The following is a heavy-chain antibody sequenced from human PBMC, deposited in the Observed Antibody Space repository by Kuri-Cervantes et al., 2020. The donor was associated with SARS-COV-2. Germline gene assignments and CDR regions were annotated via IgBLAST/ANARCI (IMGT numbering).Heavy chain of an antibody. CDR1: GFTFDDYA. Sequence: GESLKISCAASGFTFDDYAMHWVRQAPGKGLEWVSLISWDGGSTYYADSVKGRFTISRDNSKNSLYLQMNSLRAEDTALYYCAKSASNYYYYMDVWGKGTTVTVSS. J-gene: IGHJ6*03. CDR3: AKSASNYYYYMDV. V-gene: IGHV3-43D*04. CDR2: ISWDGGST.